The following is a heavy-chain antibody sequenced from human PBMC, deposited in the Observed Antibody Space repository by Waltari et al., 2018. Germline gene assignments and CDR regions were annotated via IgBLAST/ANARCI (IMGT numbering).Heavy chain of an antibody. V-gene: IGHV4-30-2*01. CDR2: IYNSVSF. J-gene: IGHJ4*02. Sequence: QLQLQESGSRLVKPSQTLSLTCAVSGGSISSAGYSWSLIRPPPGKGLEWIGYIYNSVSFFYTPSLNGRVTMSVDRSKSQFSLKLTSVTAADTAVYYCASINDYGDWRADYWGQGTLVTVSS. D-gene: IGHD4-17*01. CDR3: ASINDYGDWRADY. CDR1: GGSISSAGYS.